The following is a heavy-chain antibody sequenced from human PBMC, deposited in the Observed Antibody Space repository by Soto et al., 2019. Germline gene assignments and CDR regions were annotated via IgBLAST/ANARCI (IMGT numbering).Heavy chain of an antibody. V-gene: IGHV3-23*01. J-gene: IGHJ4*02. CDR3: AKRPLTWYLGLDY. CDR2: INGDGGGNGGST. D-gene: IGHD3-9*01. CDR1: GFTFSNYA. Sequence: EVQLLESGGGLVQPGGSLRLSCAASGFTFSNYAMTWVRQAPGKGLEWVSAINGDGGGNGGSTYYADSVKGRFTISRDNSRNTLYLHMNDLRVADTAVYYCAKRPLTWYLGLDYWGQGALVTVSS.